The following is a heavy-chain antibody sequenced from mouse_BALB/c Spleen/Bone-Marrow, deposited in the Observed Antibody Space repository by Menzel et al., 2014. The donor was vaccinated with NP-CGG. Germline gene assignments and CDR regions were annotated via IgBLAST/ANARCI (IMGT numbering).Heavy chain of an antibody. V-gene: IGHV2-2*02. D-gene: IGHD2-14*01. CDR3: ARMDRSSYAMDY. Sequence: VQLQQSGPGLVQPSQSLSITCTVSGFSLXSYGVHWVRQSPGKGLEWLGVIWSGGSTDYNAAFKSRLSISKDNSKSXVFFKMNSLQPNDTAIYYCARMDRSSYAMDYWGQGTSVTVSS. J-gene: IGHJ4*01. CDR1: GFSLXSYG. CDR2: IWSGGST.